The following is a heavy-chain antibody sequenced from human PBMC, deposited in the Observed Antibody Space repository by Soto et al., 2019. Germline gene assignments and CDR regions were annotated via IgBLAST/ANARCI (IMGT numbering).Heavy chain of an antibody. V-gene: IGHV1-2*04. CDR3: ARERAAAGIPLYGMDV. J-gene: IGHJ6*02. CDR2: INPNSGGT. D-gene: IGHD6-13*01. CDR1: GYTFTGYY. Sequence: GASVKLSCKSSGYTFTGYYIHWVRQAPGQGLEWMGWINPNSGGTNYAQKFQGWVTMTRDTSISTAYMELSRLRSDDTAVYYCARERAAAGIPLYGMDVWGQGTTVTVSS.